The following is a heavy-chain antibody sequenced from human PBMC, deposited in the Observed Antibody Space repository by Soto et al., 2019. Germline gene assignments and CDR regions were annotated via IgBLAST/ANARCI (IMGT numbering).Heavy chain of an antibody. V-gene: IGHV3-21*01. CDR1: GFTFSSYS. CDR2: ISSSSSYI. Sequence: GGSLRLSCAASGFTFSSYSMNWVRQAPGKGLEWVSSISSSSSYIYYADSVKGRFTISRDNAKNSLYLQMNSLRAEDTAVYYCARRSRITIFGVPKVYYYYYYMDVWGKGTTVTVSS. J-gene: IGHJ6*03. CDR3: ARRSRITIFGVPKVYYYYYYMDV. D-gene: IGHD3-3*01.